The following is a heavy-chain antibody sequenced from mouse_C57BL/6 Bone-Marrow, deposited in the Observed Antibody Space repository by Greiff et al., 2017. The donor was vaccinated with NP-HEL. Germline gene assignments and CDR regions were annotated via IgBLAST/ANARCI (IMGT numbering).Heavy chain of an antibody. D-gene: IGHD1-1*01. CDR1: GFNIKDDY. V-gene: IGHV14-4*01. J-gene: IGHJ4*01. Sequence: EVQRVESGAELVRPGASVKLSCTASGFNIKDDYMPWVKQRPEQGLEWIGWIDPENGDPEYASKFQGKATITANTSCNTAYRQLSSLTSEDTAVYYCTTGITTVVEDAMDYWGQGTSVTVSS. CDR2: IDPENGDP. CDR3: TTGITTVVEDAMDY.